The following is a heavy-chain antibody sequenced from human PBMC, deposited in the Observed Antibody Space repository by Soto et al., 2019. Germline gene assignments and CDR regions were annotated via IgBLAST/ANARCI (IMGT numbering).Heavy chain of an antibody. CDR3: ARGGGYCSGGSCYSSYYYYYGMDV. D-gene: IGHD2-15*01. CDR2: ISAYNGNT. J-gene: IGHJ6*02. Sequence: SGAEVKKPGASVKVSCKASGYTFTSYGISWVRQAPGQGLEWMGWISAYNGNTNYAQKLQGRVTMTTDTSTSTAYMELRSLRSDDTAVYYCARGGGYCSGGSCYSSYYYYYGMDVWGQGTTVTVSS. V-gene: IGHV1-18*04. CDR1: GYTFTSYG.